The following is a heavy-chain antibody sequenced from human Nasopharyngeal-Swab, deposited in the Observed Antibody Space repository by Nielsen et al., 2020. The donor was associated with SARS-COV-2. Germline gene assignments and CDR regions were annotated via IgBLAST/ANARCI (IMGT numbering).Heavy chain of an antibody. Sequence: GSLRLSCTVSGGSISSYYWSWIRQPPGKGLEWIGYIYYSGSTNYNPSLKSRVTISVDTSKNQFSLKLSSVTAADTAAYYCARHVPMVTARGDAFDIWGQGTMVTVSS. CDR3: ARHVPMVTARGDAFDI. CDR2: IYYSGST. CDR1: GGSISSYY. J-gene: IGHJ3*02. V-gene: IGHV4-59*08. D-gene: IGHD2-21*02.